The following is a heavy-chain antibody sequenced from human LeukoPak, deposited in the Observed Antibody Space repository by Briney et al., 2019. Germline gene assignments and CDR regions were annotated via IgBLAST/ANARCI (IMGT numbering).Heavy chain of an antibody. CDR2: MNPNSGNT. CDR3: ARGPPYYYDSSGYYSN. J-gene: IGHJ4*02. Sequence: ASVKVSCKASGYTFTSYDINWVRQATGQGLEWMGWMNPNSGNTGYAQKFQGRVTMTRNTSKSTAYMELSSLRSEDTAVYYCARGPPYYYDSSGYYSNWGQGTLVTVSS. CDR1: GYTFTSYD. V-gene: IGHV1-8*01. D-gene: IGHD3-22*01.